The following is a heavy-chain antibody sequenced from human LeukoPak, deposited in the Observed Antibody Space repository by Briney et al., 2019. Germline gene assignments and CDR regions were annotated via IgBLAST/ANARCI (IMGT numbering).Heavy chain of an antibody. Sequence: GGSLRLSCAASGFTVSSNYMSWVRQAPGKGLEWASAIYSGGSTYYADSVKGRFTISRDNSKNTLYLQMNSLRAEDTAVYYCARVHGYDYFDYWGQGTLVTVSS. J-gene: IGHJ4*02. CDR2: IYSGGST. CDR1: GFTVSSNY. CDR3: ARVHGYDYFDY. D-gene: IGHD5-12*01. V-gene: IGHV3-53*01.